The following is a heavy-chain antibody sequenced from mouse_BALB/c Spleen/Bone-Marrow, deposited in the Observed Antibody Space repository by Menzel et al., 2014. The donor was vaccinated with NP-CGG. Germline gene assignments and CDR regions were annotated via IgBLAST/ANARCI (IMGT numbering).Heavy chain of an antibody. CDR1: GYTFTSYW. CDR2: IYPSDSYT. Sequence: VQLQQSGAELVRPGASVKLSCKASGYTFTSYWINWVKQRPGQGLEWIGNIYPSDSYTNYNQKFKDKATLTVDKSSSTPYIQRSSPPAEDSAVYYFTRSCGSSFEYYFDYWGLGTPVTVSS. V-gene: IGHV1-69*02. D-gene: IGHD1-1*01. J-gene: IGHJ2*01. CDR3: TRSCGSSFEYYFDY.